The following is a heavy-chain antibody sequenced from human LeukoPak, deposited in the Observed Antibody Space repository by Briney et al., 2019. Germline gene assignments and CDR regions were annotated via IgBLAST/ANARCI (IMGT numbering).Heavy chain of an antibody. CDR2: ISYDGSNK. CDR3: AKDIGGGSSSSDY. CDR1: GFTLSSYG. J-gene: IGHJ4*02. D-gene: IGHD6-6*01. V-gene: IGHV3-30*18. Sequence: QPGRSLRLSCAASGFTLSSYGMHWVRQAPGKGLEWVAVISYDGSNKYYADSVKGRFTISRDNSKNTLYLQMNSLRAEDTAVYYCAKDIGGGSSSSDYWGQGTLVTVSS.